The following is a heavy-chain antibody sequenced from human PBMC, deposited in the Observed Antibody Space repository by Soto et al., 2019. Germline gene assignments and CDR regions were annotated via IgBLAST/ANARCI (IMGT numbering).Heavy chain of an antibody. J-gene: IGHJ4*02. CDR3: ARGSQYYYDGSGPLDC. CDR1: GXTFSTYT. CDR2: ISYDGSNN. D-gene: IGHD3-22*01. V-gene: IGHV3-30-3*01. Sequence: PXGSLRLSSAASGXTFSTYTIHWVRQAPGKGLEWVALISYDGSNNYYTDSVKGRFTISRENSKNTLYLQMTSLRPGDTAVYFCARGSQYYYDGSGPLDCWGQGTLVTVSS.